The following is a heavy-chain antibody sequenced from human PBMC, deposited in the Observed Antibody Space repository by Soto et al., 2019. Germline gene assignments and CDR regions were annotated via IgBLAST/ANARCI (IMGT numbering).Heavy chain of an antibody. CDR3: AKASGDYIIYYYYYGMDV. D-gene: IGHD4-17*01. J-gene: IGHJ6*02. CDR2: ISGSGGST. V-gene: IGHV3-23*01. Sequence: GGSLRLSCAASGFTFSSYAMSWVRQAPGKGLEWVSAISGSGGSTYYADSVKGRFTISRDNSKNTLYLQMNSLRAEDTAVYYCAKASGDYIIYYYYYGMDVWGQGTTVTVSS. CDR1: GFTFSSYA.